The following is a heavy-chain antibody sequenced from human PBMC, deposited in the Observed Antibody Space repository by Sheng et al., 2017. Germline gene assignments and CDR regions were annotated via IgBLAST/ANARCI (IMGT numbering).Heavy chain of an antibody. J-gene: IGHJ3*02. CDR3: ARALTTVDAFDI. CDR1: GGSISSYY. CDR2: IYYSGST. Sequence: QVQLQESGPGLVKPSETLSLTCTVSGGSISSYYWSWIRQPPGKGLEWIGYIYYSGSTNYNPSLKSRVTISVDTSKNQFSLKLSSVTAADTAVYYCARALTTVDAFDIWGQGTMVTVSS. D-gene: IGHD4-17*01. V-gene: IGHV4-59*01.